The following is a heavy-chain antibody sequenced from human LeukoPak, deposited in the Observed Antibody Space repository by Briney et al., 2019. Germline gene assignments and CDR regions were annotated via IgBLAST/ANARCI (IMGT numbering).Heavy chain of an antibody. CDR2: IYHSGST. Sequence: SETLSLTCAVSGGSISSGGYSWSWIRQPPGKGLEWIGYIYHSGSTYYNPSLKSRVTISVDRSKNQFSLKLSSVTAADTAVYYCARRRDGYNFDYWGQGTLVTVSA. J-gene: IGHJ4*02. CDR3: ARRRDGYNFDY. CDR1: GGSISSGGYS. D-gene: IGHD5-24*01. V-gene: IGHV4-30-2*01.